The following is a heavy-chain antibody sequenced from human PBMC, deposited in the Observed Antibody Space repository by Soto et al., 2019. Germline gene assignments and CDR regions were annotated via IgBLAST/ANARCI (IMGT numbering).Heavy chain of an antibody. D-gene: IGHD2-15*01. V-gene: IGHV3-23*01. Sequence: EVQLLESGGGLVQPGGSLRLSCAASGFTFSSYAMSWVRQAPGKGLEWVSAISGSGGSTYYADSVKGRFTISRDNSKNTLYLQLNSLRAEDTAVYYCAKVIGYCSGGSCSEFDYWGQGTLVTVSS. CDR2: ISGSGGST. CDR3: AKVIGYCSGGSCSEFDY. J-gene: IGHJ4*02. CDR1: GFTFSSYA.